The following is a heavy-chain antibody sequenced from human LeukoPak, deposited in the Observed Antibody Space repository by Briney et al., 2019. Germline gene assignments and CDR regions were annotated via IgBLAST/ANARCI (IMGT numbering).Heavy chain of an antibody. Sequence: GGSLRLSCAASGFTFSSYDMHWVRQATGKGLEWVSAIGTAGDTYYPGSVKGRFTISRENAKNSLYLQMNSLRAGDTAVYYCARDSRSRAADNDAFDIWGQGTMVTVSS. V-gene: IGHV3-13*01. J-gene: IGHJ3*02. CDR3: ARDSRSRAADNDAFDI. CDR2: IGTAGDT. D-gene: IGHD6-13*01. CDR1: GFTFSSYD.